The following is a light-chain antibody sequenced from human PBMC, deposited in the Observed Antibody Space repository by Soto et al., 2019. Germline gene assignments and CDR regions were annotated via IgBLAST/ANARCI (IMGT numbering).Light chain of an antibody. CDR3: AAWDDRLPGRVF. V-gene: IGLV1-47*01. CDR2: RNN. J-gene: IGLJ2*01. Sequence: QSVLTQPPSASGSPGQRVTISCSGRSSNIGSNSVYWYQQVPGMAPTLLIYRNNQRPSGVPDRFSASKSGTSASLAISGLRSEDEASYYCAAWDDRLPGRVFFGGGTKLTVL. CDR1: SSNIGSNS.